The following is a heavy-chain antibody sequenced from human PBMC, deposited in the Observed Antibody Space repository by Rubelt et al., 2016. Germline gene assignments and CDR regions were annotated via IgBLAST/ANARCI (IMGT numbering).Heavy chain of an antibody. V-gene: IGHV4-34*01. CDR3: ARGRVGSRYFDY. CDR1: GGSFSGYY. CDR2: INHSGST. Sequence: QVQLQQWGAGLLKPSETLSLTCAVYGGSFSGYYWSWIRQPPGKGLEWIGEINHSGSTNYNPSLKGRVTIPVDTSKNQFFLKRSSVTAADTAVYYWARGRVGSRYFDYWGQGTLVTVSS. J-gene: IGHJ4*02. D-gene: IGHD1-26*01.